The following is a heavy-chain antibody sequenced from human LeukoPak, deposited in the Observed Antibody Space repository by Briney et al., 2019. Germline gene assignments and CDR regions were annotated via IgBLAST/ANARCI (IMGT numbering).Heavy chain of an antibody. D-gene: IGHD2-2*01. CDR3: AKGGSIVDVPAAEH. J-gene: IGHJ1*01. V-gene: IGHV3-23*01. CDR2: ISGSGDST. CDR1: GFTFSNYA. Sequence: AGGSLRLSCAAPGFTFSNYAMTWVRQAPGKGLEWVSAISGSGDSTYYADSVKGRFTISRDNSKNTLYLQMISLRAEDTAVYYCAKGGSIVDVPAAEHWGQGTLVTVSS.